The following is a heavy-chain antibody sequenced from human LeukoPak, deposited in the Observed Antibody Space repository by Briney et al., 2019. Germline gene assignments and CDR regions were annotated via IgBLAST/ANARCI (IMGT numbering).Heavy chain of an antibody. CDR3: AKDQFGSGTMVRATNWFDP. V-gene: IGHV3-53*01. CDR2: IYNGGST. CDR1: GFTVSSSY. J-gene: IGHJ5*02. D-gene: IGHD3-10*01. Sequence: RTGGSLRLSCAASGFTVSSSYMSWVRQAPGKGLEWVSIIYNGGSTYYADSVKGRFTISRDNSKNTLYLQMNSLRAEDTAVYYCAKDQFGSGTMVRATNWFDPWGQGTLVTVS.